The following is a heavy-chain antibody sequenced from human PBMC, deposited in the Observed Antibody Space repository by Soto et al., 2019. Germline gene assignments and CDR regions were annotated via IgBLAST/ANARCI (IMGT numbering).Heavy chain of an antibody. Sequence: QVQLVQSGAEVKTPGASVKVSCKASGYTFTSYGVTWVRQAPGQGLEWMGWVSGYNGNTNHAQKFQDRVPMTTDTSTNTAYMELRSLRPDDTAVYYCARDLVVQTTTGGVDFWGQGTLVTVSS. J-gene: IGHJ4*02. D-gene: IGHD2-2*01. V-gene: IGHV1-18*01. CDR1: GYTFTSYG. CDR2: VSGYNGNT. CDR3: ARDLVVQTTTGGVDF.